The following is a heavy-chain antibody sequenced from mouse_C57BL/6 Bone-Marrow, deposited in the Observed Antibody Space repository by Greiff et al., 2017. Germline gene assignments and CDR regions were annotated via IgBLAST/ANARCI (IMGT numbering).Heavy chain of an antibody. Sequence: VQLQQPGAELVRPGTSVKLSCKASGYTFTSYWMHWVKQRPGQGLEWIGVIDPSDSYTNYNQKFKGKATLTVDTSSSTAYMQRSSLTSEDSAVYYCARRDYYGTPYYFDYWGQGTTLTVSS. CDR1: GYTFTSYW. V-gene: IGHV1-59*01. J-gene: IGHJ2*01. CDR2: IDPSDSYT. D-gene: IGHD1-1*01. CDR3: ARRDYYGTPYYFDY.